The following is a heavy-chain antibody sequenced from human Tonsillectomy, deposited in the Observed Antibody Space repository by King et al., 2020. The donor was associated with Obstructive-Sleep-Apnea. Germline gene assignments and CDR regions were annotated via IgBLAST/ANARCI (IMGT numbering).Heavy chain of an antibody. CDR2: ISWNSGII. V-gene: IGHV3-9*01. CDR1: GFTFDDYD. J-gene: IGHJ3*02. CDR3: AKDIKYYYDSSSYPRAFDI. D-gene: IGHD3-22*01. Sequence: VQLVESGGGLVQPGRSLRLSCAASGFTFDDYDMHWVRQAPGKVLDWVSSISWNSGIIGSADSVKGRFTISRDNAKNSLYLQMNSLRAEDTALYYCAKDIKYYYDSSSYPRAFDIWGQGTMVTVSS.